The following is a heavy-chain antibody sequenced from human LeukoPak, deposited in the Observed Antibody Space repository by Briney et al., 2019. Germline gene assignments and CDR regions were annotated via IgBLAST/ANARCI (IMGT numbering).Heavy chain of an antibody. Sequence: GGSLRLSCAASGFPFSSYWMHWVRQAPGKGLVWVSRINIDGSNTNYADSVKGRFTISRDNAKNALYLQMDSLRAEDTAVYYCARSLGGAYDYWGQGTLVTVSS. J-gene: IGHJ4*02. CDR3: ARSLGGAYDY. CDR2: INIDGSNT. V-gene: IGHV3-74*01. D-gene: IGHD1-26*01. CDR1: GFPFSSYW.